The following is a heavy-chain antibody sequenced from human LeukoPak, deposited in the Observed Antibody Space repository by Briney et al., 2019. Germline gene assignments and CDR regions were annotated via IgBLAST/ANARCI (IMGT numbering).Heavy chain of an antibody. CDR1: GSTFSDYY. CDR3: ARVGPRYYFDY. CDR2: ISSSSSYT. J-gene: IGHJ4*02. Sequence: PGGSLRLSCAASGSTFSDYYMSWIRHALGKGLEWVSYISSSSSYTNYADSVKGRFTISRDNAKNSLYLQMSGLRAEDTAVYYCARVGPRYYFDYWGQGTLVTVSS. V-gene: IGHV3-11*05.